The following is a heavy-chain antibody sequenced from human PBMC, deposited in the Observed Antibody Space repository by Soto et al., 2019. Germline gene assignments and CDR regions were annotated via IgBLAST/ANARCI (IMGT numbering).Heavy chain of an antibody. J-gene: IGHJ4*02. D-gene: IGHD1-26*01. V-gene: IGHV3-74*01. Sequence: VGSLRLCWSASGCTFSDSGRHRVRRAPGKGRVWVSYINSDGSPTTYAVSVKGRFTTSRDNAKNTVYLQITSLTAEDTAVYYCARERSYTTDYWGQGTLVPVSS. CDR1: GCTFSDSG. CDR3: ARERSYTTDY. CDR2: INSDGSPT.